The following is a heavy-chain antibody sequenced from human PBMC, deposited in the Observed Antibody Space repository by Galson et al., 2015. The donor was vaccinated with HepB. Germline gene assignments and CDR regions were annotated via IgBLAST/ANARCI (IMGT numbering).Heavy chain of an antibody. CDR3: AKGPHDYGDYPNYFDY. J-gene: IGHJ4*02. CDR1: GFIYSTYA. Sequence: SLRLSCAASGFIYSTYAMTWVRQAPGRGLEWVPGISGSGGSTYADHVKGRFTIPRDNSKNTLSLQLNSLRAEDTAVYYCAKGPHDYGDYPNYFDYWGLGILVTVSS. D-gene: IGHD4-17*01. CDR2: ISGSGGST. V-gene: IGHV3-23*01.